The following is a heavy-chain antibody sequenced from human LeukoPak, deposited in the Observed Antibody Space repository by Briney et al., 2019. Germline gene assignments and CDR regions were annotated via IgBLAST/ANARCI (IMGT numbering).Heavy chain of an antibody. J-gene: IGHJ4*02. V-gene: IGHV3-7*01. D-gene: IGHD2-21*02. CDR3: ATHSDCRSDF. CDR1: GFTFSMYW. Sequence: GGSLRLSCTDSGFTFSMYWMSWVRQAPGKGLEWLASIKPDGSAAIYVDSMKGRFTISRDNAKNSLYLQMNSLTVEDTAVYYCATHSDCRSDFWGQGTLVTVSS. CDR2: IKPDGSAA.